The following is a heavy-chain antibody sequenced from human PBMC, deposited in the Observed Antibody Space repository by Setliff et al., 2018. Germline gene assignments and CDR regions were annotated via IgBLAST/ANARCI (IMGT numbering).Heavy chain of an antibody. V-gene: IGHV3-30*03. D-gene: IGHD3-16*02. CDR2: ISYDGSNK. Sequence: GGSLRLSCAASGFTFSSYWMSWVRQAPGKGLEWVAVISYDGSNKYYADSVKGRFTISRDNAKNSLYLQMNSLRAEDTAVYYCARLYQEPLGLSTYYYYYGMDVWGQGTTVTVSS. CDR1: GFTFSSYW. J-gene: IGHJ6*02. CDR3: ARLYQEPLGLSTYYYYYGMDV.